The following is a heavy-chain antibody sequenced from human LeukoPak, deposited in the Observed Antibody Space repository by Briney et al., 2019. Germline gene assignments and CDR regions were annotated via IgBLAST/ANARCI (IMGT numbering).Heavy chain of an antibody. CDR1: GYTFTSYG. Sequence: ASVKVSCKASGYTFTSYGISWVRQAPGQGLEWMGWINPNSGGTKYAQKFQGRVTMTRDTSISTAYMELSSLRSDDTAVYHCARDGTTIVGATIPFDYWGQGALVTVSS. CDR3: ARDGTTIVGATIPFDY. J-gene: IGHJ4*02. CDR2: INPNSGGT. V-gene: IGHV1-2*02. D-gene: IGHD1-26*01.